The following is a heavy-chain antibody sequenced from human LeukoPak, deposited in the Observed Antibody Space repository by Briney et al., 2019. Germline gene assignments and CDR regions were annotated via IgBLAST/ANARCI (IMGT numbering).Heavy chain of an antibody. CDR1: GFTFSNHA. Sequence: GGSMRLSCAASGFTFSNHAMSWVRQAPGKGPEWVSGISSSGSSTFFADHVKGRFTISRDNAKNSLYLQMNTLQAEDTAVYYCARRSPGTSSLFYYYMDVWGKGTTVTVSS. CDR2: ISSSGSST. D-gene: IGHD1-26*01. V-gene: IGHV3-23*01. CDR3: ARRSPGTSSLFYYYMDV. J-gene: IGHJ6*03.